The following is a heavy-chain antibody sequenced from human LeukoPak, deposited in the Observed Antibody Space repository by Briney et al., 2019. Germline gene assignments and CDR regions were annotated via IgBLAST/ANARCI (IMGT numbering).Heavy chain of an antibody. D-gene: IGHD3-10*01. CDR2: IIGSGGST. V-gene: IGHV3-23*01. J-gene: IGHJ4*02. CDR1: EFTFSSYA. CDR3: AKDMGVWFGELLNFDY. Sequence: GGSLSLPCEASEFTFSSYAMSWVRQAPGKGLKWFSAIIGSGGSTYYAGSVKGRFTISRDNSKNTLYLQMNSLRAEDTAVYYCAKDMGVWFGELLNFDYWGQGTLVTVSS.